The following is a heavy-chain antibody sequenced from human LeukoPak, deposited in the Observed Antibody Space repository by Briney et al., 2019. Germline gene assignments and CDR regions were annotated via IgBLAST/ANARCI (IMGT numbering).Heavy chain of an antibody. CDR2: ISSTI. J-gene: IGHJ6*04. D-gene: IGHD3-22*01. CDR3: ARGPTMKMDV. Sequence: GGSLRLSCAASGFIFSDYYMSWIRQAPGKGLEWISYISSTIYSADSVKGRFTISRDNAKNSLYLQMNSLRAEDTAVYYCARGPTMKMDVWGKGTTVTVSS. V-gene: IGHV3-11*04. CDR1: GFIFSDYY.